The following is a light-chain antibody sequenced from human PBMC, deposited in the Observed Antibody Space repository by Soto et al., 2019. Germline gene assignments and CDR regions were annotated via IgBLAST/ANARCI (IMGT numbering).Light chain of an antibody. CDR3: QQYSTSLLS. Sequence: EVVLTQSPGTLSLSPGERATLACRASQSISSSYLAWYQQKPGQAPRLLIYGASNRATGTPDRFSGSGSGTDFTLTISRLEPEDFAVYYCQQYSTSLLSFGPGTKVDIK. J-gene: IGKJ3*01. V-gene: IGKV3-20*01. CDR1: QSISSSY. CDR2: GAS.